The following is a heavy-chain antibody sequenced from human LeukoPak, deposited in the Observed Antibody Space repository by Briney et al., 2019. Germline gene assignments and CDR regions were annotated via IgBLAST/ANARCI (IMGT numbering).Heavy chain of an antibody. J-gene: IGHJ5*02. D-gene: IGHD3-22*01. Sequence: SETLSLTCTVSGYSISSGYYWGWIRQPPGKGLEWIGSIYHSGSTYYNPSLKSRVTISVDTSKNQFSLKLSSVTAADTAVYYCARDLYDSSGYPYPIPGPNWFDPWGQGTLVTVSS. CDR3: ARDLYDSSGYPYPIPGPNWFDP. V-gene: IGHV4-38-2*02. CDR1: GYSISSGYY. CDR2: IYHSGST.